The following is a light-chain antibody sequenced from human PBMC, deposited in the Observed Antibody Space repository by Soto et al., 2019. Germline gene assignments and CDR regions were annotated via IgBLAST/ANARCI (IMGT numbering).Light chain of an antibody. CDR3: QQYNDFQYT. J-gene: IGKJ2*01. Sequence: DIQMTQSPSTRSASVGDGVTITCRASQIIGSWLAWYQQKPGKAPKLLIYKATNLQSGVPSRFSGSGSGTDFSLTISSLQPEDSATYFCQQYNDFQYTFGPGTKLEI. CDR2: KAT. CDR1: QIIGSW. V-gene: IGKV1-5*03.